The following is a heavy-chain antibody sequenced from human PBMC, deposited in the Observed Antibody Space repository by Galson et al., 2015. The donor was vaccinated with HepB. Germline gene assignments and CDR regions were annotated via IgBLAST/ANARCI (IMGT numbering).Heavy chain of an antibody. CDR3: ARGNSLAYCGGDCYAISDY. CDR1: GYTFTSYY. CDR2: INPSGGST. D-gene: IGHD2-21*02. Sequence: SVKVSCKASGYTFTSYYMHWVRQAPGQGLEWMGIINPSGGSTSYAQKFQGRVTMTRDTSTSTVYMELSSLGSEDTAVYYCARGNSLAYCGGDCYAISDYWGQGTLVTVSS. V-gene: IGHV1-46*01. J-gene: IGHJ4*02.